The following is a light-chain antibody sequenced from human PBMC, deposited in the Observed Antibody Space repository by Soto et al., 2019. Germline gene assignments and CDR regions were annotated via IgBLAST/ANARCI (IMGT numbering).Light chain of an antibody. CDR2: GNI. CDR1: SSNIGAGYD. J-gene: IGLJ1*01. Sequence: QYVLTEPPWVSGSPGERVTISCTGSSSNIGAGYDVHWYQQRPGTAPKLLIFGNINRPSGVPDRFSGSKSGTSASLAITGLQAEDEGDYYCQSYDSTLSARYVFGTGTKVTVL. CDR3: QSYDSTLSARYV. V-gene: IGLV1-40*01.